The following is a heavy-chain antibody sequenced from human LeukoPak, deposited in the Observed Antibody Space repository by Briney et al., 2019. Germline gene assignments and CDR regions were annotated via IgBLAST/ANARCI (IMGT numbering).Heavy chain of an antibody. Sequence: GGSLRLSCAASGFTVSTNYMSWVRQAPGKGLEWVPVFYSGGDRYYADSVKGRFTISRDNAKNSLYLQMNSLRAEDTAVYYCARGGFIGGANAFDIWGQGTMVTVSS. CDR2: FYSGGDR. V-gene: IGHV3-53*01. D-gene: IGHD1-26*01. J-gene: IGHJ3*02. CDR3: ARGGFIGGANAFDI. CDR1: GFTVSTNY.